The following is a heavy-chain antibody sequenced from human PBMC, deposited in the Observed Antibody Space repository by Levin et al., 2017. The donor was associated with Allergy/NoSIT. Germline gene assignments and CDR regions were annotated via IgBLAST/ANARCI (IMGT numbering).Heavy chain of an antibody. J-gene: IGHJ3*02. D-gene: IGHD4-11*01. CDR3: ARRSYRDDAFDI. CDR2: IYPGDSDT. CDR1: GYSFTTYW. Sequence: PGESLKISCKASGYSFTTYWIGWVRQMPGKGLEWMGIIYPGDSDTRYSPSFQGQVTISGDKSITTAYLQWSSLKASDTAMYYCARRSYRDDAFDIWGQGTMVTVSS. V-gene: IGHV5-51*01.